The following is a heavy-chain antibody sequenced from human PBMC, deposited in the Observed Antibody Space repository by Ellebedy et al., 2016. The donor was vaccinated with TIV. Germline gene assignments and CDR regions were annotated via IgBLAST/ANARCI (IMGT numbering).Heavy chain of an antibody. CDR1: GGSISSYY. CDR3: ARHDSSGYYWASAFDI. CDR2: IYYSGST. D-gene: IGHD3-22*01. V-gene: IGHV4-59*01. J-gene: IGHJ3*02. Sequence: SETLSLTCTVSGGSISSYYWSWIRQPPGKGLEWIGYIYYSGSTNYNPSLKSRVTISVDTSKNQFSLKLSSVTAADTAVYYCARHDSSGYYWASAFDIWGQGTMVTVSS.